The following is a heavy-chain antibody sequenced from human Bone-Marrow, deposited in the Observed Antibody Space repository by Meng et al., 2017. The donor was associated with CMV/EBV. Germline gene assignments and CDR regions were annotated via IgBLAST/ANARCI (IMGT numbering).Heavy chain of an antibody. J-gene: IGHJ6*02. CDR1: GGSVSRGSYY. V-gene: IGHV4-61*01. CDR2: IYYSGST. CDR3: ARDLVVVPAAIGGDYYYGKDV. D-gene: IGHD2-2*02. Sequence: SETLSLTCTVSGGSVSRGSYYWSWIRQPPGKGLEWIGYIYYSGSTNYNPSLKSRVTISVDTSKNQFSLKLSSVTAADTAVYYCARDLVVVPAAIGGDYYYGKDVWGQGTTVTVSS.